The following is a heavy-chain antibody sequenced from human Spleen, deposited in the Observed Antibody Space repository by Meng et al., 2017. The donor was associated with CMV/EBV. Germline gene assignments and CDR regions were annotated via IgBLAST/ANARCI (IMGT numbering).Heavy chain of an antibody. J-gene: IGHJ6*02. CDR1: GGSFRGYY. D-gene: IGHD2-15*01. V-gene: IGHV4-34*01. CDR2: ISQSGRT. CDR3: AKTLAAIVAYYYYGLDV. Sequence: GSLRLSCAVSGGSFRGYYWSWIRQAPDKGLEWVGEISQSGRTNYNLALKSRVSMSVHTSERQFSLELSSVTAADSAVYYCAKTLAAIVAYYYYGLDVWGQGTTVTVSS.